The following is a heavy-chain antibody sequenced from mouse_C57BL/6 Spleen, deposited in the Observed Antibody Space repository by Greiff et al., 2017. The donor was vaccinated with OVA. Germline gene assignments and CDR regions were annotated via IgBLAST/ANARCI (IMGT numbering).Heavy chain of an antibody. CDR1: GFTFSDYG. CDR3: ARSTTVVAPFDY. V-gene: IGHV5-17*01. J-gene: IGHJ2*01. CDR2: ISSGSSTI. Sequence: EVKLMESGGGLVKPGGSLKLSCAASGFTFSDYGMHWVRQAPEKGLEWVAYISSGSSTIYYADTVKGRFTISRDNAKNTLFLQMTSLRSEDTAMYYCARSTTVVAPFDYWGQGTTLTVPS. D-gene: IGHD1-1*01.